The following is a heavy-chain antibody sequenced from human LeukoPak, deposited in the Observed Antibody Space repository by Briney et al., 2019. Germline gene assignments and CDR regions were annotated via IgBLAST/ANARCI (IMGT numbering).Heavy chain of an antibody. J-gene: IGHJ4*02. Sequence: GGSLRLSCAASGFTFSSYGMHWVRQAPGKGLEWVAVISYDGSNKYYADSVKGRFTISRDNSKNTLYLQMNSLRAEDTAVYYCAKDIGGWSGELFTLVDYWGQGTLVTVSS. CDR2: ISYDGSNK. V-gene: IGHV3-30*18. CDR3: AKDIGGWSGELFTLVDY. CDR1: GFTFSSYG. D-gene: IGHD3-10*01.